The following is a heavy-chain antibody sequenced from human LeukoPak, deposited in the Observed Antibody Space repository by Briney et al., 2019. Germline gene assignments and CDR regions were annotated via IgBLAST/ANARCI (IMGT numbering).Heavy chain of an antibody. Sequence: GGSLRLSCAASGFTFSNYWTNWVRQAPGKGLEWVAHISQDGGEKYYADSVKGRFTISRDNTKNSLFLHAHSLRAEDTAVYYCARDSYRALEYWGQGALVTVSS. CDR1: GFTFSNYW. CDR3: ARDSYRALEY. J-gene: IGHJ4*02. D-gene: IGHD1-14*01. CDR2: ISQDGGEK. V-gene: IGHV3-7*01.